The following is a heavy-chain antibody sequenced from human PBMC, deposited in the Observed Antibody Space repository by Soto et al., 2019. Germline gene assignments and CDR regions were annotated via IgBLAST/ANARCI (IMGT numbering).Heavy chain of an antibody. Sequence: SETLSLTCTVSGGSISSGTNYWSWIRQHPGKGLEWIGHIHYSGTTYYNPSLKSRVTISVDTSKNQFSLKLSSVTAADTAVYYCARDARTTCDDDCSSYYYYNMDVWGQGTTVTVSS. CDR1: GGSISSGTNY. V-gene: IGHV4-31*03. J-gene: IGHJ6*02. CDR3: ARDARTTCDDDCSSYYYYNMDV. D-gene: IGHD2-21*02. CDR2: IHYSGTT.